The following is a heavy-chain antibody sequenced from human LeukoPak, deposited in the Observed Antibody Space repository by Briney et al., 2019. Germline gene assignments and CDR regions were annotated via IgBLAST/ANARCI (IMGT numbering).Heavy chain of an antibody. CDR1: GGSISSYY. D-gene: IGHD3-10*01. J-gene: IGHJ4*02. V-gene: IGHV4-4*07. CDR2: IYTSGST. CDR3: ARVASARFGEPLLDY. Sequence: SETLSLTCTVSGGSISSYYWSWIRQPPGKGLEWIGRIYTSGSTDYNPSLKSRVTMSVDTSKNQFSLKLSSVTAADTAVYYCARVASARFGEPLLDYWGQGTLVTVSS.